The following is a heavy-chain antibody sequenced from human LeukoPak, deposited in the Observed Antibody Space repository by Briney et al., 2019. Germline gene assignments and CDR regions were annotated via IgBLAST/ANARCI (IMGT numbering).Heavy chain of an antibody. J-gene: IGHJ4*02. CDR2: IFPGDSDA. CDR1: GYTFGNYW. D-gene: IGHD3-22*01. V-gene: IGHV5-51*01. Sequence: GESLKISCKGSGYTFGNYWIAWVRQMPGKGLEWMGIIFPGDSDATYSPSFQGQVTISTDKSIDTAYLQWTGLRASDTAMYYYARLHYYNSIGHSDYWGQGTQLTVSS. CDR3: ARLHYYNSIGHSDY.